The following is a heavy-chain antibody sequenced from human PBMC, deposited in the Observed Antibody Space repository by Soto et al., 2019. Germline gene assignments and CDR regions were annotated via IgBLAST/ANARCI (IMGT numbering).Heavy chain of an antibody. Sequence: GGSLRLSCACSGFTFSDYWMSWVRQSPARGLEWVANIKGDGSQISYVDSVKGRFTISRDNAKKSLYLEMSSLRAEDTAIYYCAAWPRSSWFDYWGRGTLVTVSS. CDR3: AAWPRSSWFDY. J-gene: IGHJ4*02. CDR2: IKGDGSQI. V-gene: IGHV3-7*05. D-gene: IGHD6-13*01. CDR1: GFTFSDYW.